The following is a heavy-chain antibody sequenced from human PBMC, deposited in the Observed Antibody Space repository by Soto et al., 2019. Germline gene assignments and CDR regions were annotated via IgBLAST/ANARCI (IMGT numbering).Heavy chain of an antibody. CDR1: GGSISSGGYY. D-gene: IGHD3-10*02. J-gene: IGHJ4*02. V-gene: IGHV4-31*03. Sequence: PSETLSLTCTVSGGSISSGGYYWSWIRQHPGKGLEWIGYIYYSGSTYYNPSLKSRVTISVDTSKNQFSLKLSSVTAADTAVYYCARTVTTTLGEFDYWGQGTLVTVSS. CDR2: IYYSGST. CDR3: ARTVTTTLGEFDY.